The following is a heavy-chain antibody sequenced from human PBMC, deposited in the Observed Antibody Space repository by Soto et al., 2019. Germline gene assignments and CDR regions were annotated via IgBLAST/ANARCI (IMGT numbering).Heavy chain of an antibody. CDR3: AREMTTMTFYDY. Sequence: ASVKVSCKACGYKVTNYAITGVRQAPGEGLEWMGWITAYNGKTNNAQKFQGRVTMTTDTSASTAYMELRSLRSDDTAVYYCAREMTTMTFYDYWGQGTLVTVSS. CDR1: GYKVTNYA. V-gene: IGHV1-18*01. CDR2: ITAYNGKT. J-gene: IGHJ4*02.